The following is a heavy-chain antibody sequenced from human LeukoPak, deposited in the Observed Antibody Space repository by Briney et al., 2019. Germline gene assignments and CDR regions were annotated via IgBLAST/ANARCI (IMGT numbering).Heavy chain of an antibody. D-gene: IGHD3-16*02. J-gene: IGHJ6*02. Sequence: SVKVSCKASGGTFSSYAISWVRQAPGQGLEWMGGIIPILGTASDAQKFQGRVTITADESTSTAYMELSSLRSEDTAVYYCARVSAGRSYNYYYGMDVWGQGTTVTVSS. CDR1: GGTFSSYA. V-gene: IGHV1-69*13. CDR2: IIPILGTA. CDR3: ARVSAGRSYNYYYGMDV.